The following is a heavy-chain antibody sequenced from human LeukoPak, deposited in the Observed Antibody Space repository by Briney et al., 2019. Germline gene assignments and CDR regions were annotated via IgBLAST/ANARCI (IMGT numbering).Heavy chain of an antibody. CDR3: ARSPPNNWAYVYYFDY. CDR2: IYPGDSDT. J-gene: IGHJ4*02. CDR1: GYSFTSYW. D-gene: IGHD1-20*01. Sequence: GESLKISCKGSGYSFTSYWIGWVRQMPGKGLEWMGIIYPGDSDTRYSPSFQGQVTISADKSISTAYLQWSSLKASDTAMYYCARSPPNNWAYVYYFDYWAREPWSPSPQ. V-gene: IGHV5-51*01.